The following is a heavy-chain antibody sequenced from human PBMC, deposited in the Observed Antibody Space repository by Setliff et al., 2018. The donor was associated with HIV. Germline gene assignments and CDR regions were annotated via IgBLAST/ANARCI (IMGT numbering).Heavy chain of an antibody. J-gene: IGHJ3*02. CDR2: ITTYNGGT. CDR1: GYSFTSYG. V-gene: IGHV1-18*01. CDR3: TRGGYSGAFLDAFDT. Sequence: VNVSCTAXGYSFTSYGLSWVRQAPGQGLEWMGSITTYNGGTNYAQKFQGRVTMTTDTSTSTAYMELRSLRSDDTAVYYCTRGGYSGAFLDAFDTWVQGTMVTVSS. D-gene: IGHD1-26*01.